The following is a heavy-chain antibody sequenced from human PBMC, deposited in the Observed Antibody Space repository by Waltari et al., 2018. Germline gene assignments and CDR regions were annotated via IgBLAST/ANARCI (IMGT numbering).Heavy chain of an antibody. Sequence: QVQLQQWGAGLLKPSETLSLTCAVYGGSFSGYYWSWIRQPPGKGLAWIGEINHSGSTNYNPSLKSRVTISVDTSKNQFSLKLSSVTAADTAVYYGARFGELERRLGRYYYYYMDVWGKGTTVTISS. V-gene: IGHV4-34*01. CDR2: INHSGST. CDR1: GGSFSGYY. J-gene: IGHJ6*03. CDR3: ARFGELERRLGRYYYYYMDV. D-gene: IGHD1-1*01.